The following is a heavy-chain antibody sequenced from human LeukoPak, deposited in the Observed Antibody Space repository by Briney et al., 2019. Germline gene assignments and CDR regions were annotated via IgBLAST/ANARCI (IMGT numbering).Heavy chain of an antibody. Sequence: SVKVSCKASGGTFSSYAISWVRQAPGQRLEWMGGIIPIFGTANYAQKFQGRVTITTDESTSTAYMELSSLRSEDTAVYYCARNPLVVPAAIWYNEFDPWGQGTLVTVSS. V-gene: IGHV1-69*05. CDR3: ARNPLVVPAAIWYNEFDP. CDR2: IIPIFGTA. D-gene: IGHD2-2*02. J-gene: IGHJ5*02. CDR1: GGTFSSYA.